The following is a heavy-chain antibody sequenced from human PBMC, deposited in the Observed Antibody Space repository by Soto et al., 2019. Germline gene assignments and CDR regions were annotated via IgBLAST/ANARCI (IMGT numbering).Heavy chain of an antibody. J-gene: IGHJ4*02. CDR2: VSYDASYQ. CDR3: AKVSISKSSAVTFDS. CDR1: GFTFRTYD. Sequence: QVQLVESGGGMVQPGKSLRLSCAVSGFTFRTYDMHWVRQAPGRGLEWVAVVSYDASYQNYVDSVKGRFTVSRDNSKNTLFLQMNSLRPEDTAEYYCAKVSISKSSAVTFDSWGRGTLVTVSS. D-gene: IGHD2-15*01. V-gene: IGHV3-30*18.